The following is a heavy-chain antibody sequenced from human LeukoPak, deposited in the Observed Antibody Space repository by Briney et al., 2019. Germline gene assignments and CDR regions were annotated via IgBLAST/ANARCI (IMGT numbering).Heavy chain of an antibody. CDR3: ARIPTNAVPSAHNGFDI. D-gene: IGHD6-19*01. CDR2: IYYSGST. CDR1: GGSISSSSYY. V-gene: IGHV4-39*01. J-gene: IGHJ3*02. Sequence: KSSETLSLTCTVSGGSISSSSYYWGWIRQPPGKGLEWIGSIYYSGSTYYNPSLKSRVTISVNTSKNQFSLRLNSVTAADTSIYYCARIPTNAVPSAHNGFDIWGQGTMLTVSS.